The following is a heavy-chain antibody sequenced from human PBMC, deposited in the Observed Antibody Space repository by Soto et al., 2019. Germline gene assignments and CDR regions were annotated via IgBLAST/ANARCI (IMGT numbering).Heavy chain of an antibody. CDR1: GFSFSSYA. CDR2: ISYDGSNK. CDR3: AKRLPIVYEMALDY. V-gene: IGHV3-30-3*01. D-gene: IGHD2-8*01. Sequence: PGGSLRLSCAASGFSFSSYAMHWVRQAPGKGLEWVAVISYDGSNKYYADSVKGRFTISRDNSKNTLYLQMNSLRAEDTAVYYCAKRLPIVYEMALDYWAQGTLVTVSS. J-gene: IGHJ4*02.